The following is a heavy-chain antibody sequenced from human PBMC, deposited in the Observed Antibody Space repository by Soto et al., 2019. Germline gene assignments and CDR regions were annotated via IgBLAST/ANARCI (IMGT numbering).Heavy chain of an antibody. J-gene: IGHJ4*02. D-gene: IGHD3-10*01. Sequence: GGSLILSCAASGFTFSSYWMHWVRQAPGKGLVWVSRINTDGSSTTYADSVQGRFTISRDNAKNTLYLQMNSLSVEDTAVYYCARGWPQSASGSHLAYWGQGTLVTVSS. V-gene: IGHV3-74*01. CDR1: GFTFSSYW. CDR3: ARGWPQSASGSHLAY. CDR2: INTDGSST.